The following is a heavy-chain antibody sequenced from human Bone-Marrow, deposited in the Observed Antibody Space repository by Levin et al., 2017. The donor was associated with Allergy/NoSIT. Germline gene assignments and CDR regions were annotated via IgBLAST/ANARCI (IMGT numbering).Heavy chain of an antibody. CDR3: ALYFHKYNTGFDAFDI. CDR1: GFTFSSYG. J-gene: IGHJ3*02. Sequence: GGSLRLSCSASGFTFSSYGMYWVRQAPGKGLEWVAHLSYDGSEKYYEESVKGRFTISRDNSKSTLYLQVNSLRAEYTAVYYCALYFHKYNTGFDAFDIWGQGTMVTVSS. D-gene: IGHD6-19*01. CDR2: LSYDGSEK. V-gene: IGHV3-30*03.